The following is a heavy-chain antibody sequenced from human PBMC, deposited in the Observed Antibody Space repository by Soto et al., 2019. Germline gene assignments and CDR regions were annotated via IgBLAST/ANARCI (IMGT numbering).Heavy chain of an antibody. CDR3: ARQARDFWSGYYTGEGVDYYYMDV. J-gene: IGHJ6*03. V-gene: IGHV4-39*01. CDR1: GGSISSSSYY. D-gene: IGHD3-3*01. Sequence: QLQLQESGPGLVKPSETLSLTCTVSGGSISSSSYYWGWIRQPPGKGLEWIGSIYYSGSTYYNPSLKSRVTISVDTSKNQFSLKLSSVTAADTAVYYCARQARDFWSGYYTGEGVDYYYMDVWGKGTTVTVSS. CDR2: IYYSGST.